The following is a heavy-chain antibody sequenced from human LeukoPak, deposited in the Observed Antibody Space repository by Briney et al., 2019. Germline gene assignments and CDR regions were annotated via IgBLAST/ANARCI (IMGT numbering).Heavy chain of an antibody. V-gene: IGHV4-59*08. CDR1: GGSISSYY. CDR3: ARHGKGVTYFYTFDI. Sequence: PSETLSLTCTVSGGSISSYYWSWIRQPPGEGLEWIGYVYASGATNSNPSLKSRVTISVDTSKNQFSLKLSSVTAAGTAVYYCARHGKGVTYFYTFDIWGQGTVVAVSS. D-gene: IGHD2/OR15-2a*01. CDR2: VYASGAT. J-gene: IGHJ3*02.